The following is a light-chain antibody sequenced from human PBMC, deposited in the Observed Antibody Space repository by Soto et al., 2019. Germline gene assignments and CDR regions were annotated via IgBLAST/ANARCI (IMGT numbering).Light chain of an antibody. CDR2: GNT. CDR3: QSYDSSLSGLV. Sequence: QSVLTQPPSVSGAPGQRVTISCTGSSSNIGAGCDVHWYQQLPGTAPKLLIYGNTNRPSGVPDRFSGSKSGTSASLAITGLQAEDEADYYCQSYDSSLSGLVFGTGTNLTVL. J-gene: IGLJ1*01. CDR1: SSNIGAGCD. V-gene: IGLV1-40*01.